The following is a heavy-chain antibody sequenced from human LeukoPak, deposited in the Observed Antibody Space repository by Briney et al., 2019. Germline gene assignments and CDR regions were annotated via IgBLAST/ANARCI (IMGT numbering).Heavy chain of an antibody. V-gene: IGHV3-30*18. Sequence: PGGSLRLSCAASGFTFSSYGMHWVRQAPGKGLEWVAVISYDGSNKYYADSLKGRFTISRDNSKNTLYLQMNSLRAEDTAVYYCAKDQTYYYDSSGQWDPYYFDYWGQGTLVTVSS. D-gene: IGHD3-22*01. CDR2: ISYDGSNK. CDR1: GFTFSSYG. CDR3: AKDQTYYYDSSGQWDPYYFDY. J-gene: IGHJ4*02.